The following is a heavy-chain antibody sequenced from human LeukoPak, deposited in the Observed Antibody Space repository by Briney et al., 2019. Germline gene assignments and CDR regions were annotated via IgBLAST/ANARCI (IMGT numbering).Heavy chain of an antibody. D-gene: IGHD3-22*01. CDR1: GYTFTVYY. V-gene: IGHV1-2*02. J-gene: IGHJ4*02. Sequence: ASVKVSCKASGYTFTVYYMHWVRQAPGQGLEWMGWINPNSGGTNYAQKFQGRVTMTRDTSISTAYMELSRLRSDDTAVYYCAGEIYDSSGYPQLDYWGRGTLVTVSS. CDR2: INPNSGGT. CDR3: AGEIYDSSGYPQLDY.